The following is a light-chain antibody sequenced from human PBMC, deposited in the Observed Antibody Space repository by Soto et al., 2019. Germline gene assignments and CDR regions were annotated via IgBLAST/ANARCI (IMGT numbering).Light chain of an antibody. CDR1: QTISSW. CDR3: QHYNGYSEA. Sequence: DIQMTQSPSTLSGSVGDRVTITCRASQTISSWLAWYQQKPGKAPKLLIYKASTLKSGVPSRFSGSGSGTDFTLTITRLQPDDFATYYCQHYNGYSEAFGQGTKVDIK. CDR2: KAS. J-gene: IGKJ1*01. V-gene: IGKV1-5*03.